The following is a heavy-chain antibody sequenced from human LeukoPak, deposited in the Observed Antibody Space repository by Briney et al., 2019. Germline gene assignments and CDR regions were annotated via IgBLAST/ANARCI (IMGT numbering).Heavy chain of an antibody. CDR3: AKDLIMGVQLDPDDWYFDL. CDR2: ISGRGSST. V-gene: IGHV3-23*01. CDR1: GFTFSSYA. D-gene: IGHD1-26*01. Sequence: GGSLRLSCAGSGFTFSSYALNWVRQAPGKGLEWVSTISGRGSSTYYADSVKGRFTISRDNSKTTLYLQMNSLRPEDTAVYYCAKDLIMGVQLDPDDWYFDLWGRGTLVTVSS. J-gene: IGHJ2*01.